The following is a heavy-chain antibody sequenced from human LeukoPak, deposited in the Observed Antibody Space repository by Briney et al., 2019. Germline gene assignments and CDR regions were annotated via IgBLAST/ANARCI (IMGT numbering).Heavy chain of an antibody. D-gene: IGHD3-3*01. Sequence: TGGSLRLSCAASGFTFSSYSMNWVRQAPGKGLEWVSSISSSSSYIYYADSVKGRFTISRDNAKNSLYLQMNSLRAEDTAVYYCARKYDFWSGYYPFDYWGQGTLSPSPQ. CDR1: GFTFSSYS. V-gene: IGHV3-21*01. CDR2: ISSSSSYI. J-gene: IGHJ4*02. CDR3: ARKYDFWSGYYPFDY.